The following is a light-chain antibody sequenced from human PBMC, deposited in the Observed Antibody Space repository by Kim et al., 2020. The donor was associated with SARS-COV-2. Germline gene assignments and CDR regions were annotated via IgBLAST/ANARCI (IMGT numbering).Light chain of an antibody. CDR2: INSDGCH. CDR3: QTWGTGIRV. Sequence: QPVLTQSPSASASLGASVKLTCTLSSGYSTYAIAWHQQQPEKGPRYLMKINSDGCHTKGDGIPTRFSGSSSGAERYLTISSLQSEDEADYYCQTWGTGIRVFGGGTQLTVL. J-gene: IGLJ3*02. CDR1: SGYSTYA. V-gene: IGLV4-69*02.